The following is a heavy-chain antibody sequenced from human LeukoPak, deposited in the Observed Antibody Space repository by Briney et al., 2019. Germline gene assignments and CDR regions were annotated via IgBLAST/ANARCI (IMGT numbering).Heavy chain of an antibody. Sequence: SETLSLTCTVSGGSISSYYWSWIRQPPGKGLEWLGYIYYSGSTNYNPSLKSRVTISVDTSKNQFSLKLSSVTAADTAVYYCATGYCSGGSCYGDAFDIWGQGTMVTVSS. CDR3: ATGYCSGGSCYGDAFDI. CDR1: GGSISSYY. D-gene: IGHD2-15*01. CDR2: IYYSGST. J-gene: IGHJ3*02. V-gene: IGHV4-59*08.